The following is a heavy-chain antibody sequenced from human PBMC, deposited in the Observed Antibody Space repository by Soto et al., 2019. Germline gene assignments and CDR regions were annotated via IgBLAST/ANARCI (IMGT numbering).Heavy chain of an antibody. CDR1: GGSISSNKW. D-gene: IGHD2-2*01. Sequence: SSETLSLTCAVYGGSISSNKWWSWVRQPPGKGLEWIGEIYHSGSTNYNPSLKSRVTISLDKSKNQFSLKLTSVTAADSAVYYCARDDHIVVVPTSLGAMDVWGQGTTVTVSS. V-gene: IGHV4-4*02. CDR3: ARDDHIVVVPTSLGAMDV. CDR2: IYHSGST. J-gene: IGHJ6*02.